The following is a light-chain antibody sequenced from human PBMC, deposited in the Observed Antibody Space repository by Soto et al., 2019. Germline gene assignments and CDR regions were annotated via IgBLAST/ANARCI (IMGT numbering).Light chain of an antibody. CDR1: QSISTW. Sequence: DIQMTQSPSTLSASVGDRVTITCRASQSISTWLAWYQQKPGKAPKLLIYDISSLQSGVPSRFRGSRSGTEFTLTINSLQPDDFATYYCQQYDNYSWTFGQGTKVEIK. CDR3: QQYDNYSWT. V-gene: IGKV1-5*01. CDR2: DIS. J-gene: IGKJ1*01.